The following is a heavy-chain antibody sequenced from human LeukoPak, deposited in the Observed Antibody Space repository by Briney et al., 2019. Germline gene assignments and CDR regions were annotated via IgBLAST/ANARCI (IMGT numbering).Heavy chain of an antibody. CDR1: GFTVSSNY. D-gene: IGHD6-13*01. J-gene: IGHJ3*02. CDR2: IYSGGST. CDR3: ARDLGKYSSSWEANAFDI. Sequence: GGSLRLSCAASGFTVSSNYMSWVRQAPGKGLEWVSVIYSGGSTYYADSVKSRFTISRDNSKNTLYLQMNSLRAEDTAVYYCARDLGKYSSSWEANAFDIWGQGTMVTVSS. V-gene: IGHV3-66*01.